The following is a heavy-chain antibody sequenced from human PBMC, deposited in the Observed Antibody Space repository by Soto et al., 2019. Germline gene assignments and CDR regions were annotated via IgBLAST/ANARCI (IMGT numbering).Heavy chain of an antibody. CDR1: GGSISSYY. CDR3: ARHSSGWSFDY. Sequence: SETLSLTCTVSGGSISSYYWSWIRQPPGKGLEWIGYMYYSGSTNYSPSFQGHVTISADKSISTAYLQWSSLKASDTAMYYCARHSSGWSFDYWGQGTLVTVSS. D-gene: IGHD6-19*01. CDR2: MYYSGST. J-gene: IGHJ4*02. V-gene: IGHV4-59*08.